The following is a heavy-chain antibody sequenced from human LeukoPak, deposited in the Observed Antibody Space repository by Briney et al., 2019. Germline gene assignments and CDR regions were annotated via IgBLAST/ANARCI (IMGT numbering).Heavy chain of an antibody. D-gene: IGHD3-10*02. CDR3: AELGITMIGGV. CDR2: ISGSGGST. J-gene: IGHJ6*04. CDR1: GFTFSSYG. Sequence: GGSLRLSCAASGFTFSSYGMSWVRHAPGKGLEWVSAISGSGGSTYYADSVKGRFTISRDNAKNSLYLQMNSLRAEDTAVYYCAELGITMIGGVWGKGTTVTISS. V-gene: IGHV3-23*01.